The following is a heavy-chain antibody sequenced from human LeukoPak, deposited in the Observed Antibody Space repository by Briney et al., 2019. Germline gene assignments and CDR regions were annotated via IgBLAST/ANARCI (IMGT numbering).Heavy chain of an antibody. CDR3: AKAKITIFGVALFDY. CDR1: GFTFSSHA. CDR2: ITASGGST. J-gene: IGHJ4*02. D-gene: IGHD3-3*01. Sequence: GGSLGLSCAASGFTFSSHAMGWVRQAPGKGLEWVSSITASGGSTYYGDSVKGRFTIARDNSKNTLYLQMNSLRAEDTALYYCAKAKITIFGVALFDYWGQGTLVTVSS. V-gene: IGHV3-23*01.